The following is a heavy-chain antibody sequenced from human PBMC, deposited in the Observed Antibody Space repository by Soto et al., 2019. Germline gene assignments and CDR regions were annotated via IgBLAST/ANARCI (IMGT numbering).Heavy chain of an antibody. CDR2: INAGNGRE. CDR3: ARGGGWVGEASFDS. J-gene: IGHJ4*02. Sequence: QVPLEQSGAEVKKPGASVKVSCKTSGYTFTSYTLHWVRQAPGQGLEWMGWINAGNGREKYSQRFQDRVSLSTDKSATTAYMELRSLRSEDTEMYYWARGGGWVGEASFDSWGQGTLVTVSS. D-gene: IGHD3-10*01. CDR1: GYTFTSYT. V-gene: IGHV1-3*01.